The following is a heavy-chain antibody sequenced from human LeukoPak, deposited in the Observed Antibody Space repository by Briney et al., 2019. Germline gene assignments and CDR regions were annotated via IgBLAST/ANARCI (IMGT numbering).Heavy chain of an antibody. V-gene: IGHV3-9*01. CDR2: ISWDSGNS. D-gene: IGHD1-7*01. CDR1: GFALYDYA. CDR3: IKDLRLDLHLDTFEI. J-gene: IGHJ3*02. Sequence: GKSLRLSCAASGFALYDYAMHWVRQAPGKGLEWVSSISWDSGNSVYADSVKGRFTISRDNAKNSLYLQMNSLTPEDTALYYCIKDLRLDLHLDTFEIWGQGTMVTVSS.